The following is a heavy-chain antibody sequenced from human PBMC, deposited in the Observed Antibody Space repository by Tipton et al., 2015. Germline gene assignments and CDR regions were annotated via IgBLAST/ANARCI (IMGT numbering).Heavy chain of an antibody. Sequence: PGLVKPSETMSLTCDVSGYSINNDYYWGWIRQAPGKGLEWIGFVYPGGGTYYNPSLKSRVTILVDTTQNQVSLRLTSVTAADTAVYYCACQDYDLLSRDYPAIDYWGQGTLVIVSS. CDR3: ACQDYDLLSRDYPAIDY. CDR1: GYSINNDYY. V-gene: IGHV4-38-2*01. CDR2: VYPGGGT. D-gene: IGHD3-3*01. J-gene: IGHJ4*02.